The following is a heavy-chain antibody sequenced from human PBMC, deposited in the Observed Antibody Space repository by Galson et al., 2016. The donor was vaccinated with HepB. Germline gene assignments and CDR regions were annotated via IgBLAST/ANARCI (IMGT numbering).Heavy chain of an antibody. V-gene: IGHV3-15*01. CDR2: IRSKTDGATT. J-gene: IGHJ3*02. D-gene: IGHD3/OR15-3a*01. Sequence: SLRLSCAASGFNLQDAWMTWVRQAPGKGLEWVGQIRSKTDGATTDYAAPVKGRLSLARDDSKSRVYLQLNSLRAEDTAVYYCAKGGWTHAFDIWGQGTMVTVSS. CDR1: GFNLQDAW. CDR3: AKGGWTHAFDI.